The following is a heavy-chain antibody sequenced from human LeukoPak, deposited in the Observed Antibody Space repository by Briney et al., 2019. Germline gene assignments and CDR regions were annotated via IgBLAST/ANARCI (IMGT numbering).Heavy chain of an antibody. V-gene: IGHV3-30-3*01. CDR1: GFTFSHYA. J-gene: IGHJ4*02. Sequence: GGSLRLSCAASGFTFSHYAMHWVRQAPGKGLEWVAVLSYDGSKKYYADSVKGRFTISRDNSKNTLYLQMNRLRGEDTAVYYCARDREHYDSGGYSSFFDHWGQGTQVTVSS. D-gene: IGHD3-22*01. CDR2: LSYDGSKK. CDR3: ARDREHYDSGGYSSFFDH.